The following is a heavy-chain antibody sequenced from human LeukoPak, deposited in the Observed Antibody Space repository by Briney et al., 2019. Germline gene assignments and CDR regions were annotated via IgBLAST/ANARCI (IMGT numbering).Heavy chain of an antibody. CDR2: IYYSGST. V-gene: IGHV4-59*01. D-gene: IGHD3-16*02. CDR3: ARYRNEALFAFDI. J-gene: IGHJ3*02. Sequence: SETLSLTCTVSGDSISNYYWSWIRQPPGKGLEWIGYIYYSGSTNYNPSLKSRVTISVDMSKNQFSLKLSSVTAADTAVYYCARYRNEALFAFDIWGQGTMVTVSS. CDR1: GDSISNYY.